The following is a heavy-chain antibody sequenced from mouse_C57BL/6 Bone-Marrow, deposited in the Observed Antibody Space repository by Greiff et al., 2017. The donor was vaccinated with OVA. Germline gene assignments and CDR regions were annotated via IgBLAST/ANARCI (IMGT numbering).Heavy chain of an antibody. CDR2: INPSTGGT. V-gene: IGHV1-53*01. CDR3: ARLTSYDYDGAWFAY. Sequence: QVQLQQPGTELVKPGASVKLSCKASGYTFTSYWMHWVKQRPGQGLEWIGNINPSTGGTNYHEKFKSKATLTVDKSATTAYMQLSSLTSEGSAVYYCARLTSYDYDGAWFAYWGQGTLVTVSA. J-gene: IGHJ3*01. CDR1: GYTFTSYW. D-gene: IGHD2-4*01.